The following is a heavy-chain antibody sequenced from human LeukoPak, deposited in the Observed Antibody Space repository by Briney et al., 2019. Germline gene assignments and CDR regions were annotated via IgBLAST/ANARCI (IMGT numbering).Heavy chain of an antibody. Sequence: ASVKVSCKASGYTFTSYGISWVRQAPGQGLEWMGWISAYNSNTNYAQKLQGRVTMTTDTSTSTAYMELRSLRSDDTAVYYCARAGPFSYYDVWTGYYLLFDYWGQGTLVTVSS. J-gene: IGHJ4*02. CDR1: GYTFTSYG. D-gene: IGHD3-3*01. CDR2: ISAYNSNT. CDR3: ARAGPFSYYDVWTGYYLLFDY. V-gene: IGHV1-18*01.